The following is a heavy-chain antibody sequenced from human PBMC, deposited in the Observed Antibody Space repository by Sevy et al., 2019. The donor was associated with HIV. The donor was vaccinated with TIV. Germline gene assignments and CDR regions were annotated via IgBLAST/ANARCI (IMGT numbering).Heavy chain of an antibody. J-gene: IGHJ3*01. Sequence: GGSLRLSCAASGFTFSNSFMSWARQAPGRGLEWVGRITRKMDGETTLNAAPVKSRLTISRDDSRNTMYLQMDSLKIEDTAMYYCGTGDAYDVSGQGTTVTVSS. CDR2: ITRKMDGETT. D-gene: IGHD7-27*01. CDR3: GTGDAYDV. V-gene: IGHV3-15*06. CDR1: GFTFSNSF.